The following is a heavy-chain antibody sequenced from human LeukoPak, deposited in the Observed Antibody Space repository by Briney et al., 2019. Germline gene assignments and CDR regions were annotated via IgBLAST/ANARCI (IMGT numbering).Heavy chain of an antibody. CDR2: ISYDGSNK. V-gene: IGHV3-30-3*01. J-gene: IGHJ4*02. D-gene: IGHD3-22*01. Sequence: PGRSLRLSCAASGFTFSSYAMHWVRQAPGKGLEWVAVISYDGSNKYYADSVKGRFTISRDNSKNTLYLQMNSLRAEDTAVYYCARGGQKSVSRYYYDSSGYLDYWGQGTLVTVSS. CDR1: GFTFSSYA. CDR3: ARGGQKSVSRYYYDSSGYLDY.